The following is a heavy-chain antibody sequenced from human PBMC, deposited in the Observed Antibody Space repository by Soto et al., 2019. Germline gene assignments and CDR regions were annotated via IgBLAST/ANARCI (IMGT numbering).Heavy chain of an antibody. CDR2: ISYDGNHA. CDR3: ANDADYGSGSYDAHDY. CDR1: GFTFTNYG. D-gene: IGHD3-10*01. Sequence: QVQLVESGGGAVQPGRSLRLSCAASGFTFTNYGMHWVRQAPGKGLEWVSIISYDGNHAYYADFVRGRFTISRDDSKNTLYLQLTRLRAKETAVYYCANDADYGSGSYDAHDYWGQGTLVDVSS. V-gene: IGHV3-30*18. J-gene: IGHJ4*02.